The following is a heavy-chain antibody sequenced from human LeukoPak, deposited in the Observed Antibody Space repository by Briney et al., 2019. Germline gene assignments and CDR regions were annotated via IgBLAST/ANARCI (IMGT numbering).Heavy chain of an antibody. CDR3: ARGMYYYDSSGSQGYFDY. CDR1: GFTVSSNY. CDR2: IYSGGST. Sequence: GGSLRLSCAASGFTVSSNYMSWVRQAPGKGLEWVSVIYSGGSTYYADSMKGRFTISRDNSKNTLYLQMNSLRAEDTAVYYCARGMYYYDSSGSQGYFDYWGQGTLVTVSS. V-gene: IGHV3-53*01. D-gene: IGHD3-22*01. J-gene: IGHJ4*02.